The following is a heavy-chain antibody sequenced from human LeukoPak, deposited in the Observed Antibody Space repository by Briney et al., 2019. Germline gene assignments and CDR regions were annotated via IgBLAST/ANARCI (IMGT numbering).Heavy chain of an antibody. CDR3: GRSPGVAATGPRASFDY. D-gene: IGHD6-13*01. J-gene: IGHJ4*02. CDR1: GGSISSGDYY. CDR2: IYYSGSS. Sequence: SETLSLTCTVSGGSISSGDYYWSWIRQPPGKGLEWIGYIYYSGSSYYNPSLKSRLTISVDTSKNQFSLNLRSVTAADTAVYYCGRSPGVAATGPRASFDYWGQGILVTVSS. V-gene: IGHV4-30-4*01.